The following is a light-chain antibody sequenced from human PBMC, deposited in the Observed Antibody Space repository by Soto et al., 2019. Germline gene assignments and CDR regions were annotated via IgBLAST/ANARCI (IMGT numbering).Light chain of an antibody. CDR3: SSYTSSSIDV. CDR2: DVS. V-gene: IGLV2-14*01. Sequence: QSVLTQPASVSGSPGQSITISCTGTNNEVGVFNFVSWFQQHPCKAPKLMIYDVSNRPSGVFNRFSGSKSGNTASLTISGLQAEDEADYYCSSYTSSSIDVFGTGTKVTVL. J-gene: IGLJ1*01. CDR1: NNEVGVFNF.